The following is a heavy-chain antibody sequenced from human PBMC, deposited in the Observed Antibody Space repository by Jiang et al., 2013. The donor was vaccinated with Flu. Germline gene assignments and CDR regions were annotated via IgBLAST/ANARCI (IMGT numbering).Heavy chain of an antibody. CDR3: ASGPGDY. V-gene: IGHV6-1*01. CDR2: TYYRSKWYL. CDR1: GDSVSSDSAA. Sequence: SQTLSLTCTISGDSVSSDSAAWNWIRQSPSRGLEWLGRTYYRSKWYLDYALSVQSRITTNPDTSKNQFSLHLKSVTPEDSALYYCASGPGDYWGQGILVTVSS. J-gene: IGHJ4*02.